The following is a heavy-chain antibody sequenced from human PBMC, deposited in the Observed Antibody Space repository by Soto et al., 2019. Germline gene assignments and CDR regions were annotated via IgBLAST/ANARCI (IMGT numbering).Heavy chain of an antibody. CDR3: ARHPSDFWFDP. Sequence: QLQLQESGPGLVKPSETLSRTCSVSGGSISSSSYFWGWIRQPPGKGLEWIGSIYYSGSTYYNPSFKSRVTVSVDTSKNQFSLKLSSVTAADTAVYYCARHPSDFWFDPWGQGTLVTVSS. V-gene: IGHV4-39*01. CDR1: GGSISSSSYF. D-gene: IGHD2-21*02. CDR2: IYYSGST. J-gene: IGHJ5*02.